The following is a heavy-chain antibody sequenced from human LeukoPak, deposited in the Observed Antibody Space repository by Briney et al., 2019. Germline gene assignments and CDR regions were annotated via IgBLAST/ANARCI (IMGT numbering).Heavy chain of an antibody. Sequence: GGSLRLSCAASGFTFSSYEMNWVRQAPGKGLEWVSYISSSGSTIYYADSVQGRFTISRDNAKNSLYLQMNSLRAEDTAVYYCAKGGGAYYSDSSTYSAPFEHWGQGTLVTVSS. CDR1: GFTFSSYE. D-gene: IGHD3-22*01. J-gene: IGHJ4*02. CDR3: AKGGGAYYSDSSTYSAPFEH. CDR2: ISSSGSTI. V-gene: IGHV3-48*03.